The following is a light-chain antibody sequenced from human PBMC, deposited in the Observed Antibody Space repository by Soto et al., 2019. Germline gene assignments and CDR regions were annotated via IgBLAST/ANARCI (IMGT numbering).Light chain of an antibody. CDR3: XSXXXXXAVV. J-gene: IGLJ2*01. CDR1: XXXVXGYKF. CDR2: GVS. V-gene: IGLV2-14*01. Sequence: QSVLTQPASVSGSPGQSXXXXXXXXXXXVXGYKFVSWYQQHPGKAPKLMIYGVSNRPSGVSDRFSGSKSGNTASLTISGLQAEDEADYYCXSXXXXXAVVFGGGTKLTVL.